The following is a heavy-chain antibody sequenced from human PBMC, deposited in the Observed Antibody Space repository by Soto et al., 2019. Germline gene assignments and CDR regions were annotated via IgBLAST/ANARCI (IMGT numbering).Heavy chain of an antibody. CDR1: GYSFTSYW. J-gene: IGHJ4*02. CDR3: ARPNDGAFYFDY. V-gene: IGHV5-51*01. Sequence: GDSLKISCKASGYSFTSYWIGWVRQMPGKGLEWMGMIYPGDSDTRYSPSFQGQVTISADKSISTAYLQWSSLKASDSATYYCARPNDGAFYFDYWGQGTLVTVSS. D-gene: IGHD4-17*01. CDR2: IYPGDSDT.